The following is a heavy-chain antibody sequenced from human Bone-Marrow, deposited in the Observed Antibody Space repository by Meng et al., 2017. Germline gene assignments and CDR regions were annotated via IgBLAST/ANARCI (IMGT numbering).Heavy chain of an antibody. CDR2: ISAYNGST. CDR3: ARDLRGSKLDAFDI. J-gene: IGHJ3*02. V-gene: IGHV1-18*01. Sequence: ASVKVSCKASGYTFTSYGISWVRQAPGQGLEWMGWISAYNGSTNYAQKLQGRVTITADESTSTAYMELSSLRSEDTAVYYCARDLRGSKLDAFDIWGQGTMVTVSS. CDR1: GYTFTSYG. D-gene: IGHD1-1*01.